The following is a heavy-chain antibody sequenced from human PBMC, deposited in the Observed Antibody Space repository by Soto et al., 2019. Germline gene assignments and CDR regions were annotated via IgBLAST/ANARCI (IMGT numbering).Heavy chain of an antibody. CDR2: ISSSSSTI. J-gene: IGHJ4*02. D-gene: IGHD6-19*01. Sequence: EVQLVESGGGLVQPGGSLRLSCAASGFTFSSYSMNWVRQAPGKGLEWVSYISSSSSTIYYADSVKGRFTISRDNAKNSLYLQMNSLRAEDTAVYYCAREGARGSSGFDYWGQGTLVTVSS. CDR3: AREGARGSSGFDY. V-gene: IGHV3-48*04. CDR1: GFTFSSYS.